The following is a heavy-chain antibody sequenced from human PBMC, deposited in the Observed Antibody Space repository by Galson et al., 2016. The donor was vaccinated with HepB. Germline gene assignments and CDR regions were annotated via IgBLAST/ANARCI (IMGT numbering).Heavy chain of an antibody. CDR1: GYTFSIYG. J-gene: IGHJ3*02. Sequence: SVKVSCKASGYTFSIYGITWLRQAPGQRLEWLGWISADNGHANYAQKFQGRLTMTTETSTSTAFLELTSLTSDDTAVYYCAREGEYHEPFLSAFDIWGQGAMVIVSP. D-gene: IGHD3-16*01. CDR2: ISADNGHA. V-gene: IGHV1-18*04. CDR3: AREGEYHEPFLSAFDI.